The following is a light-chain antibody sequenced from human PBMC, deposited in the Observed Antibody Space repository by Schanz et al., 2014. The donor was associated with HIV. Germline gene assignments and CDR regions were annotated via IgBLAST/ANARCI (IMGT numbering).Light chain of an antibody. CDR1: SGDVGSYNY. J-gene: IGLJ1*01. CDR3: SSYTSTSTYV. V-gene: IGLV2-14*03. CDR2: DVS. Sequence: QSALTQPASVSGSPGQSISISCTGTSGDVGSYNYVSWYQQHPGKAPKLMIYDVSNRPSGVSSRFSGSKSGNTASLTISGLQAEDEADYYCSSYTSTSTYVFGTGTKLTV.